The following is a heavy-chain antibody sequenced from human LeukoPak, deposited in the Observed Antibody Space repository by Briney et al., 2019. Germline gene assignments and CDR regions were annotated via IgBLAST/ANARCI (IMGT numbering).Heavy chain of an antibody. Sequence: GASVKVSCKVSGYTLTELSMHWVRQAPGEGLEWMGGFDPEDGETIYAQKFQGRVTMTEDTSTDTAYMELSSLRSEDTAVYYCATEGGYYDSSGYLDYWGQGTLVTVSS. CDR2: FDPEDGET. V-gene: IGHV1-24*01. D-gene: IGHD3-22*01. J-gene: IGHJ4*02. CDR3: ATEGGYYDSSGYLDY. CDR1: GYTLTELS.